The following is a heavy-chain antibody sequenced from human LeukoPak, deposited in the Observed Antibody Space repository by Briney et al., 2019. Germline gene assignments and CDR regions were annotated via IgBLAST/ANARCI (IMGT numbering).Heavy chain of an antibody. CDR3: ARAHHIVVVPAATFDY. Sequence: ASVKVSFTASGYTFNGYYMHWARQAPGQGLEWMGWINPNSGGKNYAQKFQGRVTMTRDTSISTAYMELSRLRSDDTAVYYCARAHHIVVVPAATFDYWGQGTLVTVSS. J-gene: IGHJ4*02. CDR2: INPNSGGK. D-gene: IGHD2-2*01. CDR1: GYTFNGYY. V-gene: IGHV1-2*02.